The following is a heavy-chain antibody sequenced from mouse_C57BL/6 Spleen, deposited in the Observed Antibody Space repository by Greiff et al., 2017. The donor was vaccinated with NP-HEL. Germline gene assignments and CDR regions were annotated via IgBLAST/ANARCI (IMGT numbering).Heavy chain of an antibody. Sequence: VQLKQSGAELVRPGASVKLSCTASGFNIKDYYMHWVKQRPEQGLEWVGRIDPEDGDTEYAPKFQGKATMTADTSSNTAYLQLSSLTSEDTAVYYCTDYYGSSQGYFDYWGQGTTLTVSS. J-gene: IGHJ2*01. CDR2: IDPEDGDT. V-gene: IGHV14-1*01. CDR3: TDYYGSSQGYFDY. D-gene: IGHD1-1*01. CDR1: GFNIKDYY.